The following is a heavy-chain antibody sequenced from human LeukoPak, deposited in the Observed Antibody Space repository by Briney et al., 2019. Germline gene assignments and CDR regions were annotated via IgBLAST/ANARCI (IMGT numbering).Heavy chain of an antibody. CDR2: IYQSGST. D-gene: IGHD2-8*01. CDR3: ARVVLMVYAVHNWFDP. CDR1: GSSISSGYY. Sequence: SETLSLTCTVSGSSISSGYYWGWIRQPPGKGLEWIGSIYQSGSTYYNPSLKSRVTISVDTSKNQFSLKLSSVTAADTAVYYCARVVLMVYAVHNWFDPWGQGTLVTVSS. V-gene: IGHV4-38-2*02. J-gene: IGHJ5*02.